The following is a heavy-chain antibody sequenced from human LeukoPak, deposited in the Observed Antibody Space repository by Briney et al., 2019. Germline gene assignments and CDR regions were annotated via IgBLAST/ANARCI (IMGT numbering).Heavy chain of an antibody. D-gene: IGHD3-10*01. CDR3: AKHGSGSYLSYFDY. CDR2: ISGSGGST. J-gene: IGHJ4*02. CDR1: GFTFSSYA. V-gene: IGHV3-23*01. Sequence: GGSLRLSCAASGFTFSSYAMSWVRQAPGKGLEWVSAISGSGGSTYYADSVKGRFTISRDNSKNTLSRQMNSLRAQDTAVYYCAKHGSGSYLSYFDYWGQGTLVTVSS.